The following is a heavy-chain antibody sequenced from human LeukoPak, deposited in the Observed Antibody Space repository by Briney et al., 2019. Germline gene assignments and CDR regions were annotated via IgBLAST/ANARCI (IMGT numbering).Heavy chain of an antibody. Sequence: ASVKVSCKASGYTFTSYDMNWVRQATGQGLEWMGWMNPNSGNTGYAQKFQGRVTMTRNTSISTAYMELSSLRSEDTAVYYCAKATVTTSPNFGYWGQGTLVTVSS. CDR1: GYTFTSYD. V-gene: IGHV1-8*01. D-gene: IGHD4-17*01. CDR2: MNPNSGNT. CDR3: AKATVTTSPNFGY. J-gene: IGHJ4*02.